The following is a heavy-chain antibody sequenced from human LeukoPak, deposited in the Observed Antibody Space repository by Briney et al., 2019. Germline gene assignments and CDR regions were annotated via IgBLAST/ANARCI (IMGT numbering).Heavy chain of an antibody. CDR3: ARQPRKYGPSDY. CDR2: IYPDDSNT. CDR1: GYTFSRYW. V-gene: IGHV5-51*01. J-gene: IGHJ4*02. Sequence: GESLKISCKASGYTFSRYWIDWVRQMPGKGVEWIGNIYPDDSNTRYSPSFQGQVTISVDRSITTAYLEWSSLKASDAAMYFCARQPRKYGPSDYWGQGTLVSVSS. D-gene: IGHD2-2*01.